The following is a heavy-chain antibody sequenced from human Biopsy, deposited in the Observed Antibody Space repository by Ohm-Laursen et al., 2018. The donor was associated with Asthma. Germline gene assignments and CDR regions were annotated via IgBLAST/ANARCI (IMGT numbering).Heavy chain of an antibody. J-gene: IGHJ4*02. CDR1: GGTFNTYV. D-gene: IGHD2-2*01. CDR3: ARKAGSCISRTCYSLDF. Sequence: LVKVSCKSLGGTFNTYVIGWVRQAPGQGLEWMGGINSVFGATTYPQKFQDRVTITADDSTSTVYMELSSLRSEDTAVYYCARKAGSCISRTCYSLDFWGQGTLVTVSS. CDR2: INSVFGAT. V-gene: IGHV1-69*13.